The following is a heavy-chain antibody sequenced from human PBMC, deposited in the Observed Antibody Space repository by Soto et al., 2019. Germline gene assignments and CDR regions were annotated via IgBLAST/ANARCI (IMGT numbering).Heavy chain of an antibody. Sequence: GSLRLSCAASGFTFSSYGMHWIRQAPGKGLKWVAVISYDGSNKYYADSVKGRFTISRDNSKNTLYLQMNSLRAEDTAVYYCAKVRGGCSSTSCYGANYYYYGMNVWGQGTTVTVSS. CDR3: AKVRGGCSSTSCYGANYYYYGMNV. J-gene: IGHJ6*02. CDR2: ISYDGSNK. V-gene: IGHV3-30*18. CDR1: GFTFSSYG. D-gene: IGHD2-2*01.